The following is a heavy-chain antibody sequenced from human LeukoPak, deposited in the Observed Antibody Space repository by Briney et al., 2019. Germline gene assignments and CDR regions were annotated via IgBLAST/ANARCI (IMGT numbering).Heavy chain of an antibody. V-gene: IGHV3-30*19. CDR2: ISYDGSNK. CDR1: GFTFSSYG. CDR3: ARMDD. Sequence: GRSLRLSCAASGFTFSSYGMHWVRQAPGKGLEWVAVISYDGSNKYYADSVKGRFTISRDNSKNTLYLQMNSLRAEDTAVYYCARMDDWGQGTLVTVSS. J-gene: IGHJ4*02.